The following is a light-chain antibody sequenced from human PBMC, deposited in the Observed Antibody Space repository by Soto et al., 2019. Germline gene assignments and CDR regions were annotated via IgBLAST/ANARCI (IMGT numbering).Light chain of an antibody. Sequence: EIELTQCPGTLSLSQGERATLSCRASQSVSNNYLAWYQQKPGQAPRLLIYGASNRATGIPDRFSGSGSGTDFTLTISRLEPEDFAVYYCQQYGSSGTFGQGTKVDIK. CDR3: QQYGSSGT. CDR2: GAS. CDR1: QSVSNNY. V-gene: IGKV3-20*01. J-gene: IGKJ1*01.